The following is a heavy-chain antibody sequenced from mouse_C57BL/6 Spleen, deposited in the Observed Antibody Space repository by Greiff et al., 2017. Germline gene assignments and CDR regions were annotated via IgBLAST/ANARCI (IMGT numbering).Heavy chain of an antibody. J-gene: IGHJ4*01. Sequence: VKLVESGAELVKPGASVKLSCKASGYTFTEYTIHWVKQRSGQGLEWIGWFYPGSGSIKYNEKFKDKATLTADKSSSTVYMELSRLTSEDSAVYFCARHEEVHYGYDNAMDYWGQGTSVTVSS. CDR1: GYTFTEYT. D-gene: IGHD2-2*01. CDR2: FYPGSGSI. V-gene: IGHV1-62-2*01. CDR3: ARHEEVHYGYDNAMDY.